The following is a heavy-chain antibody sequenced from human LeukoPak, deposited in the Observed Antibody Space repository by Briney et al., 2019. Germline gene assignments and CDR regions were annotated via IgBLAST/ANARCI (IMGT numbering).Heavy chain of an antibody. CDR3: ARVVVVPAAHFDY. D-gene: IGHD2-2*01. J-gene: IGHJ4*02. CDR1: GYTFTGYY. Sequence: GASVKVSCKASGYTFTGYYMHWVRQAPGQGLEGMGWINPNSGGTNYAQKFQGRVTMTRDTSISTAYMELSRLRSDDTAVYYCARVVVVPAAHFDYWGQGTLVTVSS. V-gene: IGHV1-2*02. CDR2: INPNSGGT.